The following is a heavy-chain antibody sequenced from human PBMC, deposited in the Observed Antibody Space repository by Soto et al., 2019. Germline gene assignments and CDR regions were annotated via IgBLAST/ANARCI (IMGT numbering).Heavy chain of an antibody. CDR1: GFAFSNYW. CDR3: ARADLTAFGVVQKTYYYGMDV. CDR2: IKHDGSEK. Sequence: VGSLRLSCAASGFAFSNYWMSWVRQAPGKGLEWVANIKHDGSEKYYVDSVKGRFTISRDNAKNSLYLQMNSLRAEDTAVYYCARADLTAFGVVQKTYYYGMDVWGQGTTVTVSS. J-gene: IGHJ6*02. V-gene: IGHV3-7*03. D-gene: IGHD3-3*01.